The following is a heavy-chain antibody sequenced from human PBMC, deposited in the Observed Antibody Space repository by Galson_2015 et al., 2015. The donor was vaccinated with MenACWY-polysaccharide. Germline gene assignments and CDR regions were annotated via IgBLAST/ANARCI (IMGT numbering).Heavy chain of an antibody. CDR3: AKDILRAQYCSGGRCYPEGAFHI. V-gene: IGHV3-9*01. CDR2: ISWNSAST. J-gene: IGHJ3*02. D-gene: IGHD2-15*01. Sequence: SLRLSCAASGFTFDDYAMHWVRQAPGKGLEWVSGISWNSASTSYADSVKGRFTISRDNAKNSLYLQMNSLRVEDTALYYCAKDILRAQYCSGGRCYPEGAFHIWGQGTMVTVSS. CDR1: GFTFDDYA.